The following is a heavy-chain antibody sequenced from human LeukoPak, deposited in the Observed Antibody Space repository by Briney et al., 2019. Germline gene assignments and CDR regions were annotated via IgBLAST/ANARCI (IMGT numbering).Heavy chain of an antibody. V-gene: IGHV1-2*02. Sequence: GASVKVSCKASGYTFTGYYMHWVRQAPGQGLEWMGWINPNSGGTNYAQKFQGRVTMTRDTSISTAYMELRSLRSDDTAVYYCARDHDYGFDYWGQGTLVTVSS. J-gene: IGHJ4*02. CDR1: GYTFTGYY. D-gene: IGHD4-17*01. CDR3: ARDHDYGFDY. CDR2: INPNSGGT.